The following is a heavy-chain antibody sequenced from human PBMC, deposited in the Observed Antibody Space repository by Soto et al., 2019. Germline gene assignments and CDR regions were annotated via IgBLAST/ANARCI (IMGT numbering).Heavy chain of an antibody. J-gene: IGHJ4*02. CDR2: INHSGST. D-gene: IGHD6-13*01. V-gene: IGHV4-34*01. CDR1: GGSFSGYY. Sequence: SETLSLTCAVYGGSFSGYYWSWIRQLPRKGLEWIGEINHSGSTNYNPSLKSRVTISVDTSKNQFSLELRSVTAADTAVYYCARRSSSWYLRAAPYDLDHWGQGTLVTVSS. CDR3: ARRSSSWYLRAAPYDLDH.